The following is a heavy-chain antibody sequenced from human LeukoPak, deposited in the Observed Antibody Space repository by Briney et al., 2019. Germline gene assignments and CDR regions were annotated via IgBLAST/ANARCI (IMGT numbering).Heavy chain of an antibody. CDR3: ARHIAAGDFDY. CDR1: GGFISSYY. J-gene: IGHJ4*02. Sequence: SETLSLTCTVSGGFISSYYWSWIRQPPGKGLEWIGYIYYSGSTNYNPSLKSRVTISIDTSKNQFSLKVSSVTAADTAVYYCARHIAAGDFDYWGQGTLVTVSS. D-gene: IGHD6-13*01. CDR2: IYYSGST. V-gene: IGHV4-59*01.